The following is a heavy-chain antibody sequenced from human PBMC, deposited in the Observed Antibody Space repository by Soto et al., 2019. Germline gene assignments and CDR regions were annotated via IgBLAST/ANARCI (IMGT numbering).Heavy chain of an antibody. J-gene: IGHJ5*02. Sequence: QVQLVQSGAEVKKPGSSVKVSCKESGGTFSSYAIAWVRQAPGQGLEWMGGIIPIFGIANYAQKFQGRVAITADESTNTAYMELSSLRSDXXXXXXXXXXAQTRYNWNDLGNWFDPWXXXXXVTVSS. V-gene: IGHV1-69*01. D-gene: IGHD1-1*01. CDR1: GGTFSSYA. CDR3: XXXAQTRYNWNDLGNWFDP. CDR2: IIPIFGIA.